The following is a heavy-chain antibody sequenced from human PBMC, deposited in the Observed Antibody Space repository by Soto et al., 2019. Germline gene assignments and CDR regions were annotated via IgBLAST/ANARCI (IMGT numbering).Heavy chain of an antibody. CDR3: AGGVVDFWSGSDYGMDV. D-gene: IGHD3-3*01. CDR1: GFTFSSYS. J-gene: IGHJ6*02. CDR2: ISSSSSYI. Sequence: PGGSLRLSCAASGFTFSSYSMNWVRQAPGKGLEWVSSISSSSSYIYYADSVKGRFTISRDNAKNSLYLQMNSLRAEDTAVYYCAGGVVDFWSGSDYGMDVWGQGTTVTVSS. V-gene: IGHV3-21*01.